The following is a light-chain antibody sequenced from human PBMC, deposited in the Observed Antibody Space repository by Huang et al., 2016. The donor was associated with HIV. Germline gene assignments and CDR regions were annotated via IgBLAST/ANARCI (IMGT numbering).Light chain of an antibody. Sequence: DIQMTQSPSSVSASVGDRVTIACRASQGISRWLAWYQQKPGRAPKRLIYAASSLQRGVPSRFSGSGYGTDFTLTISSLQAEDFATYYCQQANSPFTFGPGTKVDMK. CDR1: QGISRW. CDR3: QQANSPFT. J-gene: IGKJ3*01. CDR2: AAS. V-gene: IGKV1-12*01.